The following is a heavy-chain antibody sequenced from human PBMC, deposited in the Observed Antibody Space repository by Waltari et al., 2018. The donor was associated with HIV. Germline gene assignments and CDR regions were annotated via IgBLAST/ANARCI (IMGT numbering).Heavy chain of an antibody. CDR3: ARGGYYYDISGYYHY. J-gene: IGHJ4*02. CDR1: GFTFSNFA. Sequence: VQLVESGGGVVQPGRSLRLSCAASGFTFSNFAMHWVRQAPGKGREWVGVVWYDGCNKDYADSVKGRFTISRDNSKNTLYLEMNSLRVEDTAVYYCARGGYYYDISGYYHYWGQGTLVTVSS. CDR2: VWYDGCNK. D-gene: IGHD3-22*01. V-gene: IGHV3-33*01.